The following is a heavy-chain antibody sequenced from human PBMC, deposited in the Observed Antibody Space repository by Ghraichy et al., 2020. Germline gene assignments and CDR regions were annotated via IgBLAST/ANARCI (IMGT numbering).Heavy chain of an antibody. CDR2: IYYSGST. CDR1: GGSISSGGYY. CDR3: ARATYYYDSRLDY. J-gene: IGHJ4*02. Sequence: SLNISCTVSGGSISSGGYYWSWIRQHPGKGLEWIGYIYYSGSTYYNPSLKSRVTISVDTSKNQFSLKLSSVTAADTAVYYCARATYYYDSRLDYWGQGTLVTVSS. D-gene: IGHD3-22*01. V-gene: IGHV4-31*03.